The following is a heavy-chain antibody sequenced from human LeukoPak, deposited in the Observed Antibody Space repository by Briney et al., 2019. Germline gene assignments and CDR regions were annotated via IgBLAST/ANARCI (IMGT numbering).Heavy chain of an antibody. Sequence: SETLSLTCTVSGGSISSASYYWSWIRQPAGKGLQWIGRIYTSGSTYYNPPLKSRVTISVDTSKNQFSLKLSSVTAADTAVYYCAREREGPYGYLDYWGQGTLVTVSS. CDR3: AREREGPYGYLDY. CDR1: GGSISSASYY. D-gene: IGHD4-17*01. V-gene: IGHV4-61*02. J-gene: IGHJ4*02. CDR2: IYTSGST.